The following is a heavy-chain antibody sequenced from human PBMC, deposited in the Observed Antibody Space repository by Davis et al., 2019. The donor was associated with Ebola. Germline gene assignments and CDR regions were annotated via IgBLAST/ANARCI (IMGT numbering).Heavy chain of an antibody. V-gene: IGHV3-7*03. Sequence: GGSLRLSCAASGFTFSSYWMSWVRQAPGKGLEWVANIKQDGSEKYYVDSVTGRFTISRDNAKNSLYLQMNSLRAEDTAVYYCARVRWLQSQYFDDWGQGTLVTVSS. CDR2: IKQDGSEK. CDR3: ARVRWLQSQYFDD. CDR1: GFTFSSYW. J-gene: IGHJ4*02. D-gene: IGHD5-24*01.